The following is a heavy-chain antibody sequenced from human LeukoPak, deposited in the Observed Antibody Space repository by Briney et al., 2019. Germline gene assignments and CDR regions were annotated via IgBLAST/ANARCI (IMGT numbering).Heavy chain of an antibody. CDR2: ISGSGGST. CDR1: GFTFSSYA. CDR3: ARTYQLLYDDAFDI. D-gene: IGHD2-2*02. Sequence: PGGSLRLSCAASGFTFSSYAMSWVRQAPGKGLEWVSAISGSGGSTYYADSVKGRFTISRDNAKNSLYLQMNSLRAEDTAMYYCARTYQLLYDDAFDIWGQGTMVTVSS. V-gene: IGHV3-23*01. J-gene: IGHJ3*02.